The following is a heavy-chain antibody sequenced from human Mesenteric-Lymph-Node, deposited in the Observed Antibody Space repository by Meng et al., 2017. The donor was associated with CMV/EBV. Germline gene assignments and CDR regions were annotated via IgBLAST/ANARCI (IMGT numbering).Heavy chain of an antibody. J-gene: IGHJ4*02. CDR3: ARYLDCSSTSCPFDY. Sequence: GESLKISCAASGFTFSSYSMNWVRQAPGKGLEWVSSISSSSSYIYYADSVKGRFTISRDNAKNSLYLQMHSLRAEDTAVYYCARYLDCSSTSCPFDYWGQGTLVTVSS. CDR2: ISSSSSYI. CDR1: GFTFSSYS. V-gene: IGHV3-21*01. D-gene: IGHD2-2*01.